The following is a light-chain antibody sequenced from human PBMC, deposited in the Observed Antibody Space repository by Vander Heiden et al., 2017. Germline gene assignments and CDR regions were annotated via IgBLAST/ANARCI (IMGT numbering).Light chain of an antibody. Sequence: DIVMTQSPLSLPVTPGEPASISCRSSQSLLHSNGYNYLDWYLQKPGQSPQLLIYLGSNRASGVPDRFSGSGSGTDFTLKISRVEAADVGVYYCRQALQTLYTFGQGTKLEIK. CDR3: RQALQTLYT. V-gene: IGKV2-28*01. CDR1: QSLLHSNGYNY. CDR2: LGS. J-gene: IGKJ2*01.